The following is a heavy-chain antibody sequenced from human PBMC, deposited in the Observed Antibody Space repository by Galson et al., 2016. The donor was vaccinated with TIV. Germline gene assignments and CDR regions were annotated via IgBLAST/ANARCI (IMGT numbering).Heavy chain of an antibody. CDR3: VKMGYDYWDGSHYCFYGMDV. Sequence: QSGAEVKKPGESLKISCKASGYTFKNQWIGWVRQMPGKGLEWMGIIYPGDSDTRYSPSFQGRISISADKSISTAFLQWSSLEASDTAMYYCVKMGYDYWDGSHYCFYGMDVWGQGTSVTVSS. CDR2: IYPGDSDT. V-gene: IGHV5-51*03. J-gene: IGHJ6*02. D-gene: IGHD3-3*01. CDR1: GYTFKNQW.